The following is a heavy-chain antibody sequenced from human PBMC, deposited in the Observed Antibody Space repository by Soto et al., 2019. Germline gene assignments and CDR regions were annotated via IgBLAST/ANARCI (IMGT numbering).Heavy chain of an antibody. D-gene: IGHD1-20*01. V-gene: IGHV3-66*01. J-gene: IGHJ4*02. CDR2: IYSGGST. CDR3: ATYNWNDVRDYFDY. Sequence: GGSLRLSCAASGFTVSSNYMSWVRQAPGKGLEWVSVIYSGGSTYYADSVKGRFTISRDNSKNTLYLQMNSLRAEDTAVYYCATYNWNDVRDYFDYWGQGTLVTVSS. CDR1: GFTVSSNY.